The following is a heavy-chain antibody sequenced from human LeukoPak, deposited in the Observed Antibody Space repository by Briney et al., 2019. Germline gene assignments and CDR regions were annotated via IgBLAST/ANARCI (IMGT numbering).Heavy chain of an antibody. CDR3: ARAPWWITIFGVVTNYFDY. Sequence: PGGSLRLSCAASGFTVSSNYMSWVRQAPGKGLEWVSVIYSGGSTYYADSVKGRFTISRDNSKNTLYLQMNSLRAEDTAVYYCARAPWWITIFGVVTNYFDYWGQGTLVTVSS. D-gene: IGHD3-3*01. CDR1: GFTVSSNY. V-gene: IGHV3-66*01. CDR2: IYSGGST. J-gene: IGHJ4*02.